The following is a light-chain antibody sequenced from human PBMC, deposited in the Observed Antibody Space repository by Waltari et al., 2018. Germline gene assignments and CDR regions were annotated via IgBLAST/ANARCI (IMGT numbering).Light chain of an antibody. CDR2: GVS. Sequence: EIVLTPSPDTLSLSPGERATLSCRASQSAVTSLAWYRQQEGGQAPRLIIYGVSIRATGISDRFSGSGFGTDFSLTISGLEPEDFAVYYCQHYVRLPVTFGQGTTVEIK. J-gene: IGKJ1*01. CDR1: QSAVTS. CDR3: QHYVRLPVT. V-gene: IGKV3-20*01.